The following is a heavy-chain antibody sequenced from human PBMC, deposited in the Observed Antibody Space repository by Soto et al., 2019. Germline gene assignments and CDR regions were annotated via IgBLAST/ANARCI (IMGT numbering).Heavy chain of an antibody. CDR3: ARASRP. CDR2: ISVDGSST. J-gene: IGHJ5*02. V-gene: IGHV3-74*01. CDR1: KFTFRTYV. Sequence: VGSLRLSCAASKFTFRTYVMHWVRQAPGKGLVWVSLISVDGSSTSYADSVKGRFTISRDNAKNTLYLQMNSLRAEDTAVYYCARASRPWGQGTLVPVSS.